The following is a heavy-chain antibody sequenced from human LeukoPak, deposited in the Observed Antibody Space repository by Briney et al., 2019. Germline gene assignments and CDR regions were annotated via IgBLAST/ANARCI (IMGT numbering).Heavy chain of an antibody. Sequence: GGSLRLSCAASGFTFSSYSMNWVRQAPGKGLEWVSYISSSSGTIYYADSVKGRFTISRDNAKNSLYLQMNSLRAEDTAVYYCARDFDIWGQGTMVTVSS. V-gene: IGHV3-48*01. CDR2: ISSSSGTI. CDR1: GFTFSSYS. J-gene: IGHJ3*02. CDR3: ARDFDI.